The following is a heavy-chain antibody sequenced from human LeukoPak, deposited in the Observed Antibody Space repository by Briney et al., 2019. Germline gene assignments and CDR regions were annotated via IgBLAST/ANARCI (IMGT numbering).Heavy chain of an antibody. CDR2: INHSGST. CDR3: ARQRTLNWFDP. D-gene: IGHD1-1*01. Sequence: SETLSLTCAVYGGSFSGYYWGWIRQPPGKGLEWIGEINHSGSTNYNPSLKSRVTISVDTSKNQFSLKLSSVTAADTAVYYCARQRTLNWFDPWGQGTLVTVSS. CDR1: GGSFSGYY. V-gene: IGHV4-34*01. J-gene: IGHJ5*02.